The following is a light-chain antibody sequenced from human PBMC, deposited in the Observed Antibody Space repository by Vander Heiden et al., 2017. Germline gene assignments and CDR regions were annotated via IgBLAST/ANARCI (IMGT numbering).Light chain of an antibody. J-gene: IGKJ4*01. Sequence: IVLTQSPGTLSLSTGESATLSCRASQSVPSNFLAWYQQKPGQAPRLLIYAASARATGIPDRFSGSWYGTDFTLTISRRESEDFAVYYCHQYCGSPPLTFGGGTKVEIK. CDR3: HQYCGSPPLT. V-gene: IGKV3-20*01. CDR1: QSVPSNF. CDR2: AAS.